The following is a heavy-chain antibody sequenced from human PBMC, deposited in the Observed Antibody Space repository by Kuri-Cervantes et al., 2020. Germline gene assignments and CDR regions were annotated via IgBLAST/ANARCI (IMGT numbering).Heavy chain of an antibody. V-gene: IGHV3-30*03. D-gene: IGHD3-22*01. CDR3: ARGRYDSRGYYY. J-gene: IGHJ4*02. CDR1: GFTFSSYG. Sequence: SLKISCAASGFTFSSYGMHWVRQAPGKGLEWVAVISYDGSNKYYADSVKGRFTISRDNSKDTLYLKMNSLRAEDTAVYSCARGRYDSRGYYYWGQGTLVTVSS. CDR2: ISYDGSNK.